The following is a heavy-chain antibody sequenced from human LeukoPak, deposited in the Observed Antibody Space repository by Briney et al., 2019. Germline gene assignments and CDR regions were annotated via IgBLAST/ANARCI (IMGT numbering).Heavy chain of an antibody. J-gene: IGHJ4*02. D-gene: IGHD6-19*01. CDR3: ARGGYSSGWYRD. V-gene: IGHV3-53*01. CDR2: IYSSGGT. CDR1: GFTVSTNY. Sequence: PGGSLRLSCAASGFTVSTNYMSWVRQAPGKGLEWVSVIYSSGGTSYADSVKGRFTISRDNSKNTLYLQMNSLRAEDTAVYYCARGGYSSGWYRDWGQGTLVTVSS.